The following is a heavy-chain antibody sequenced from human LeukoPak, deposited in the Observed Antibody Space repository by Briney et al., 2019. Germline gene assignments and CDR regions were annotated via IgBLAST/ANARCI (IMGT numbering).Heavy chain of an antibody. J-gene: IGHJ4*02. CDR2: IYSGGST. D-gene: IGHD4-17*01. Sequence: GGSLRLSCAASGFTFSSYGMHWVRQAPGKGLEWVSVIYSGGSTYYADSVKGRFTISRDNSKNTLYLQMNSLRAEDTAVYYCARGNGYGDYVSYFDYWGQGTLVTVSS. V-gene: IGHV3-53*01. CDR3: ARGNGYGDYVSYFDY. CDR1: GFTFSSYG.